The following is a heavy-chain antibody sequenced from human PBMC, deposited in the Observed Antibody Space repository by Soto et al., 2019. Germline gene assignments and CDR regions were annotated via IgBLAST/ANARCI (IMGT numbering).Heavy chain of an antibody. Sequence: PSETLSLTCTVSGGSISNISYYWGCIRQPPGKGLEWIGSIYYSGSTYYNPSLKSRVTMSVDTSKNQFSLKLSSVTAADTAVYYCARHSPRLRLGELSLWGNYFGYWGQGTLVTVSS. V-gene: IGHV4-39*01. CDR1: GGSISNISYY. D-gene: IGHD3-16*02. CDR2: IYYSGST. CDR3: ARHSPRLRLGELSLWGNYFGY. J-gene: IGHJ4*02.